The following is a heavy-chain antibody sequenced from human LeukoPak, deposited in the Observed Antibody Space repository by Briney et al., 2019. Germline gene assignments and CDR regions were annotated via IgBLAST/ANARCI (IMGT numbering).Heavy chain of an antibody. J-gene: IGHJ3*01. CDR2: INPNSDFT. V-gene: IGHV1-2*02. CDR3: AREFRTTTWSFDAFDL. CDR1: GYTFTGYY. D-gene: IGHD1/OR15-1a*01. Sequence: ASVKVSCKASGYTFTGYYMHWVRQAPGQGLEWMGWINPNSDFTNFAQNFQGRVTMTSDTSISTAYMELSRLRSDDTAIYYCAREFRTTTWSFDAFDLWGQGTMVTVSS.